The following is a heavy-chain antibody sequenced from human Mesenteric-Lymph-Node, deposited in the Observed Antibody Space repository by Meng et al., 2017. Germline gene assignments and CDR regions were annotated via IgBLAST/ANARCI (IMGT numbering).Heavy chain of an antibody. J-gene: IGHJ4*02. V-gene: IGHV3-48*03. D-gene: IGHD6-13*01. Sequence: GGSLRLSCAASGFTFSSYEMTWVRQAPGKGLEWISYIDLWGKTIYYADSVKGRFTISRDDAKNSLYLQMDSLRAEDTAVYYCARESVLGRAAGSFDYWGQGTLVTVSS. CDR1: GFTFSSYE. CDR3: ARESVLGRAAGSFDY. CDR2: IDLWGKTI.